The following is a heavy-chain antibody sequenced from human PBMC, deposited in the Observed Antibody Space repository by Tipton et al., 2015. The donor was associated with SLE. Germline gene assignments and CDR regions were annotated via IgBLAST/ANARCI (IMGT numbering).Heavy chain of an antibody. CDR2: IYSGGST. CDR3: TRVWDYGEAVEI. D-gene: IGHD4-17*01. J-gene: IGHJ3*02. Sequence: GLVKPSETLSLICTVSGASISSHYWLWIRQPPGKTLEWIGYIYSGGSTNYNPSLKSRVSITVDTSKNQISLKLSSVTAADTAVYYGTRVWDYGEAVEIRGQGTLVTVSS. V-gene: IGHV4-59*11. CDR1: GASISSHY.